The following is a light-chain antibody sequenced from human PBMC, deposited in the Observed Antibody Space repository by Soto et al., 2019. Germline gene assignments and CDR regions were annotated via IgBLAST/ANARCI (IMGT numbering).Light chain of an antibody. V-gene: IGKV3-15*01. CDR3: QQYNNWPRT. Sequence: IVMTQSPATLSVSPGGISTLSCRASQSVSSNLAWYQQKPGQAPRLLIYGASTRATGIPARFSGSGSGTEFTLTISSLQSEDFAVYYCQQYNNWPRTFGQGTKVDIK. CDR1: QSVSSN. CDR2: GAS. J-gene: IGKJ1*01.